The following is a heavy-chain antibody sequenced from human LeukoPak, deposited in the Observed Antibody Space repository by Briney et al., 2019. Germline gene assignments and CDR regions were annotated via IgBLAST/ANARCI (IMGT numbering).Heavy chain of an antibody. CDR3: ARGFANWGSLFDY. Sequence: GGSLRLSCAASGFTVSSNYMSWVRQAPGKGLEWVSVIYSGGSTYYADSVKGRFTISRDNSKNTLYLQMNSLRAEDTAVYYCARGFANWGSLFDYWGQGTLVTVSS. J-gene: IGHJ4*02. D-gene: IGHD7-27*01. V-gene: IGHV3-66*02. CDR1: GFTVSSNY. CDR2: IYSGGST.